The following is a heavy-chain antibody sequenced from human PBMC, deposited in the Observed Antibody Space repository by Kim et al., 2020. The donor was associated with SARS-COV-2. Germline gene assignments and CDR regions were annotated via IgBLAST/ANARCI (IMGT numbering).Heavy chain of an antibody. D-gene: IGHD2-15*01. CDR2: INHSGST. CDR3: ARGSSVVVAATHFDY. CDR1: GGSFSGYY. J-gene: IGHJ4*02. Sequence: SETLSLTCAVYGGSFSGYYWSWIRQPPGKGLEWIGEINHSGSTNYNPSLKSRVTISVDTSKNQFSLKLSSVTAADTAVYYCARGSSVVVAATHFDYWGQGTLVTVST. V-gene: IGHV4-34*01.